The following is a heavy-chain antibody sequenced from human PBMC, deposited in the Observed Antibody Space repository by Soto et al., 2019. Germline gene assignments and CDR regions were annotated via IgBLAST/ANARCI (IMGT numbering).Heavy chain of an antibody. CDR1: GFNFSNHW. Sequence: LRLSCAASGFNFSNHWMHWVRQRPGEGLVWVSRITSDGKSKAYAESVKGRFAISRDNAKNTLYLQMNGLTAEDTAVYYCARESGDWPLNWFDPWGLGTLVTVSS. CDR3: ARESGDWPLNWFDP. D-gene: IGHD2-21*02. J-gene: IGHJ5*02. CDR2: ITSDGKSK. V-gene: IGHV3-74*01.